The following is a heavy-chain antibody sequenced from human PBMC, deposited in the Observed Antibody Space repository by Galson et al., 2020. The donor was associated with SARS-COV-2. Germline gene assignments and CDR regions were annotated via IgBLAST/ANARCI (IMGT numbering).Heavy chain of an antibody. D-gene: IGHD3-16*01. CDR1: GFTFSTYA. V-gene: IGHV3-23*01. CDR3: AKDPGDDC. J-gene: IGHJ4*02. CDR2: ITSSGDTT. Sequence: GESLKISCVASGFTFSTYAMSWVRQAPGKGLDWVSVITSSGDTTYYADSVKGRCTISRDNSKNTLYLQLNNVRAEDTAVYYCAKDPGDDCWGQGTLVTVSS.